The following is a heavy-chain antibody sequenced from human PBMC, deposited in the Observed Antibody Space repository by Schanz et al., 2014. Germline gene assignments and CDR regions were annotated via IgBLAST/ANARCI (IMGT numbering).Heavy chain of an antibody. V-gene: IGHV1-18*01. CDR3: ARGGYSSGWYDRDIAHVDY. CDR1: GYTFTSHG. Sequence: QVQLVQSGAEVKKPGASVKVSCKASGYTFTSHGISWVRQAPGQGLEWMGWITAYNGDTNYALKLQGRVTMTTDTSTGTAYMELRSLRSDDTALYYCARGGYSSGWYDRDIAHVDYWGQGTLVTVSS. D-gene: IGHD6-19*01. J-gene: IGHJ4*02. CDR2: ITAYNGDT.